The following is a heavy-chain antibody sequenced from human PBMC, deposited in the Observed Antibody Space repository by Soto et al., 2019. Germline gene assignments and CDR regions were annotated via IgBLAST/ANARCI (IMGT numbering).Heavy chain of an antibody. CDR1: GYTFTSYD. J-gene: IGHJ6*02. CDR3: ARVRGIAVAADYYYYGMDV. CDR2: MNPNSGNT. V-gene: IGHV1-8*01. D-gene: IGHD6-19*01. Sequence: ASLKVSCKASGYTFTSYDINWVRQATGQGLEWMGWMNPNSGNTGYAQKFQGRVTMTRNTSISTAYMELSSLRSEDTAVYYCARVRGIAVAADYYYYGMDVWGQGTTVTVSS.